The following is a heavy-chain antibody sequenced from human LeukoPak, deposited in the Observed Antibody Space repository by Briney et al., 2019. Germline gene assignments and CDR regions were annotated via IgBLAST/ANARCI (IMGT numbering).Heavy chain of an antibody. CDR2: ISGSGANT. V-gene: IGHV3-23*01. CDR3: AKLGRGTALVGTGYFAS. Sequence: PGGSLRLSCAASGFTFSGYAMTWVRQAPGKGLEWVSAISGSGANTYSADSVKGRFTISRDNSKNTLYLQMNSLSADDTAVYYCAKLGRGTALVGTGYFASGGRGTLVTVSS. CDR1: GFTFSGYA. D-gene: IGHD6-19*01. J-gene: IGHJ4*02.